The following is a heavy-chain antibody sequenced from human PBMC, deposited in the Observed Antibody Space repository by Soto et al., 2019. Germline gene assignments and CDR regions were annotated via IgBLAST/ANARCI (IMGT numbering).Heavy chain of an antibody. CDR1: GYIFTTDG. D-gene: IGHD3-16*01. CDR3: ARGGVMAHLDV. V-gene: IGHV1-18*01. CDR2: INAYSGNT. Sequence: ASVKVSFKASGYIFTTDGITWVRQAPGQGLEWMGWINAYSGNTGYAQKVQGRVTMTTDIPTSTAYMELRSLRSDDTAVYYCARGGVMAHLDVWGQGTTVTVSS. J-gene: IGHJ6*02.